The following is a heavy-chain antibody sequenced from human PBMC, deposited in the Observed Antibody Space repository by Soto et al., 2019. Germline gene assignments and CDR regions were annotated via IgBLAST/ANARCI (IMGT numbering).Heavy chain of an antibody. J-gene: IGHJ6*02. V-gene: IGHV1-69*01. CDR3: ARDRPVDGLGDIVVVPSGV. CDR2: IIPIFGTA. D-gene: IGHD2-2*01. Sequence: QVQLVQSGAEVKKPGSSVKVSCKASGGTFSSYAISWVRQAPGQGLEWMGGIIPIFGTANYAQKFQGRVTITADESTSTAYMELSSLRSEDTAVYYCARDRPVDGLGDIVVVPSGVWGQGTTVTVSS. CDR1: GGTFSSYA.